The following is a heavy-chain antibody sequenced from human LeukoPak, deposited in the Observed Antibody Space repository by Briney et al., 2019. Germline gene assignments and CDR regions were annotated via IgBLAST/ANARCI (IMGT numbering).Heavy chain of an antibody. CDR1: GFTFSSYA. D-gene: IGHD6-13*01. CDR3: AKSGIAAAGTFRSYYYYGMDV. CDR2: ISGSGGST. V-gene: IGHV3-23*01. Sequence: GGSLRLSCAASGFTFSSYAMSWARQAPGKGLEWVSAISGSGGSTYYADSVKGRFTISRDNSKNTLYLQMNSLRAEDTAVYYCAKSGIAAAGTFRSYYYYGMDVWGKGTTVTVSS. J-gene: IGHJ6*04.